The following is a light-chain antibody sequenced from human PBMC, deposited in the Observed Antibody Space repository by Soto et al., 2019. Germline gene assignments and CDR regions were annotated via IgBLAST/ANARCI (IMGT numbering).Light chain of an antibody. CDR3: NSYTNSGTYV. J-gene: IGLJ1*01. CDR2: DVS. CDR1: SSDVGGYKY. Sequence: QSALTQPASVSGSPGQSITISCTGSSSDVGGYKYVSWYQHLPGKAPELMIYDVSNRPSGVSDRFSGSKSGNTASLTISGLQAEDEADYYCNSYTNSGTYVFGTGTKVTV. V-gene: IGLV2-14*03.